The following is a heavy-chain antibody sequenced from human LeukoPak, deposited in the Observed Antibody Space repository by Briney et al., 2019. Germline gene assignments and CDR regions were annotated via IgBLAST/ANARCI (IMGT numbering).Heavy chain of an antibody. CDR1: GYTFTGYD. CDR3: ARGPVTTSLNYYYYYMDV. J-gene: IGHJ6*03. V-gene: IGHV1-8*03. D-gene: IGHD4-11*01. CDR2: MNPNSGNT. Sequence: ASVKVSCKASGYTFTGYDINWVRQATGQGLEWMGCMNPNSGNTGYAQKFQGRVTITRNTSISTAYMELSSLRSEDTAVYYCARGPVTTSLNYYYYYMDVWGKGTTVTVSS.